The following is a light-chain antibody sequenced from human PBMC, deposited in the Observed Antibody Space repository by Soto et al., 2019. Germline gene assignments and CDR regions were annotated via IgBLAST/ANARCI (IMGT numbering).Light chain of an antibody. J-gene: IGKJ3*01. V-gene: IGKV3D-20*02. CDR2: DAS. Sequence: EVVMTQSPATLSVSPGERATLSCRASQTVTNDYVAWYQQKDGQAPRLLIYDASTRATGIPDRFSGSGSGPEYTLTISSLEPEDSAVYYCQQRSNWPLTFGPGTKVDIK. CDR3: QQRSNWPLT. CDR1: QTVTNDY.